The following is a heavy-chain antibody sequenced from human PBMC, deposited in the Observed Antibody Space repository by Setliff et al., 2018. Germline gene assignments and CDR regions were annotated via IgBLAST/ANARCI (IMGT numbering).Heavy chain of an antibody. J-gene: IGHJ5*02. V-gene: IGHV4-39*01. CDR3: SRGPSKVQFDT. CDR2: MYYSGET. Sequence: SETLSLTCTVSGGYIARSYFYWGWIRQSPGKGLEWIGTMYYSGETFYMPSLQSRVTISADTSTNQLSLKLSSVTAADTAVYYCSRGPSKVQFDTWGRGIPVTVSS. CDR1: GGYIARSYFY. D-gene: IGHD4-4*01.